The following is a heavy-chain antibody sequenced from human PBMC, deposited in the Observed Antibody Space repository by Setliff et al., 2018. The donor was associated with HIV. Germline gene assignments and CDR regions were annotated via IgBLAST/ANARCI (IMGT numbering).Heavy chain of an antibody. D-gene: IGHD1-7*01. CDR2: IVGGGGRT. Sequence: PGGSLRLSCAASGFSFSGNAMSWVRQAPGKGLEWVSGIVGGGGRTYHADSVKGRFTISRDNSKNTLYLQMNSLRAEDTAVYYCAKDLGGTTAHYWGQGTLVTVSS. CDR3: AKDLGGTTAHY. J-gene: IGHJ4*02. V-gene: IGHV3-23*01. CDR1: GFSFSGNA.